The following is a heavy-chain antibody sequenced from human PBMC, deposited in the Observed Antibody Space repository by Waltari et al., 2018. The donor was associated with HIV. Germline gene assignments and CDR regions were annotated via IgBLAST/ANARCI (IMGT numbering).Heavy chain of an antibody. Sequence: QVQLQESGPGLVKPSETLSLTCTVSGGSFSTSYWCWLLPPPGKGLEWMGYIYYNGGTKYNPSLKNRVTMTIDTSKTQFSLELSSVTTADTAIYYCARDFYGSGIGLSRGRRYFDPWGQGALVTVSS. CDR2: IYYNGGT. V-gene: IGHV4-59*01. CDR1: GGSFSTSY. CDR3: ARDFYGSGIGLSRGRRYFDP. J-gene: IGHJ5*02. D-gene: IGHD3-10*01.